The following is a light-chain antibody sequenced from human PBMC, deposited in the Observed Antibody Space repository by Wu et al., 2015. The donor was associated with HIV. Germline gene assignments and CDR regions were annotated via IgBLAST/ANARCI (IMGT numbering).Light chain of an antibody. Sequence: EIVLTQSPGTLSLSPGERATLSCRASQSVSSSYLAWYQQKPGQAPRLLIYGASSRATGSPQTGSVAVGLGQTSLSPSADLEPEDFSSRITVQQYGSTYTFGQGTEAGDQT. CDR2: GAS. V-gene: IGKV3-20*01. CDR3: QQYGSTYT. J-gene: IGKJ2*01. CDR1: QSVSSSY.